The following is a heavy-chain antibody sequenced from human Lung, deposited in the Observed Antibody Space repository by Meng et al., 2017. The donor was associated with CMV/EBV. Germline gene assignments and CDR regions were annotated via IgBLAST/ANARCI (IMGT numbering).Heavy chain of an antibody. J-gene: IGHJ4*02. CDR3: ARDHNLGFDY. CDR2: ISYDGSNK. D-gene: IGHD1-1*01. V-gene: IGHV3-30-3*01. Sequence: EWVAVISYDGSNKYYADSVKGRFTISRDNSKNTLYLQMNSLRAEDTAVYYCARDHNLGFDYWGQGTLVTVSS.